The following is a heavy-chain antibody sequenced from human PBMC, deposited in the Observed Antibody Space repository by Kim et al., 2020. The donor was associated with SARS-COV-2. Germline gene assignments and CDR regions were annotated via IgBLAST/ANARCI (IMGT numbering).Heavy chain of an antibody. D-gene: IGHD2-2*01. CDR2: IYYSGST. CDR3: ARLLVVPTSYYFDY. V-gene: IGHV4-31*03. Sequence: SETLSLTCTVSGGSISSGGYYWSWIRQHPGKGLEWIGYIYYSGSTYYNPSLKSRVTISVDTSKNQFSLKLSSVTAADTAVYYCARLLVVPTSYYFDYWGQGTLVTISS. J-gene: IGHJ4*02. CDR1: GGSISSGGYY.